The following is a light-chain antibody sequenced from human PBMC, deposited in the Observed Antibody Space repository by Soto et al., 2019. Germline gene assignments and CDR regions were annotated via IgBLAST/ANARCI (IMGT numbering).Light chain of an antibody. J-gene: IGLJ2*01. V-gene: IGLV2-14*01. Sequence: QSVLTQPASVSGSPGQSITISCTGTSSDIGDYTHVCWYQQHPGKAPKLIIYEVSDRPSGVSNRFSGSKSGNTASLTISGLQSEDEADYYCCSYTSSSTSSVFGGGTKLTV. CDR3: CSYTSSSTSSV. CDR1: SSDIGDYTH. CDR2: EVS.